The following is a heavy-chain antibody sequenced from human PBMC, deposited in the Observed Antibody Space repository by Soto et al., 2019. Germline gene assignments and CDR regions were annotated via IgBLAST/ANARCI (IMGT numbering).Heavy chain of an antibody. CDR2: INHTGST. CDR3: ARLRAAGLSQIIAAAGSRYYYYYGMDV. D-gene: IGHD6-13*01. J-gene: IGHJ6*02. V-gene: IGHV4-34*01. CDR1: GASFSGYY. Sequence: QVQLQQWGAGLLKPSETLSLTCAVYGASFSGYYWSWIRQPPGKGLVWIGEINHTGSTNYNPSLKSRVTISVDTSKNQFSLKLSSVTAADTAVYYCARLRAAGLSQIIAAAGSRYYYYYGMDVWGQGTTVTVSS.